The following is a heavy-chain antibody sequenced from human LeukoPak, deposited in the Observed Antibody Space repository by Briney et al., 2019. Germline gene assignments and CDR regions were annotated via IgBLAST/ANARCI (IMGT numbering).Heavy chain of an antibody. CDR3: ATAPEAAVFDY. CDR2: ISGSGGST. V-gene: IGHV3-23*01. D-gene: IGHD2-15*01. CDR1: GFTFSSYA. J-gene: IGHJ4*02. Sequence: GGSLRLSCAASGFTFSSYAMSWVRQAPGKGLEWVSAISGSGGSTYYADSVKGRFTISRDNAKNSLYLQMNSLRAEDTAVYYCATAPEAAVFDYWGQGTLVTVSS.